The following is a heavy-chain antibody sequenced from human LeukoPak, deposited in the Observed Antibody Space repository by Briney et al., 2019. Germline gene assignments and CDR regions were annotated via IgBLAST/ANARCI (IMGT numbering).Heavy chain of an antibody. CDR2: IRYDGSNK. CDR1: GFTFSSYG. CDR3: AKDRIAVAGRWVDY. D-gene: IGHD6-19*01. V-gene: IGHV3-30*02. J-gene: IGHJ4*02. Sequence: GGSLRLSCAASGFTFSSYGMHWVRQAPGKGLEWVAFIRYDGSNKYYADSVKGRFTIFRDNSKNTLYLQMNSLRAEDTAVYYCAKDRIAVAGRWVDYWGQGTLVTVSS.